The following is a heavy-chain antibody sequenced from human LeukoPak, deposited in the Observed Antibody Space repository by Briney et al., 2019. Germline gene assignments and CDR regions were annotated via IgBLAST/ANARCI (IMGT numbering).Heavy chain of an antibody. CDR1: GDSISSGDYY. J-gene: IGHJ4*02. CDR3: ARLVPSYDILTGYYLHYFDY. D-gene: IGHD3-9*01. CDR2: ISSSGST. V-gene: IGHV4-61*02. Sequence: SETLSLTCTVSGDSISSGDYYWSWIRQPAGKGLEWIGRISSSGSTNYNPSLKSRVTISVDTSKNQFSLKLSSVTAADTAVYYCARLVPSYDILTGYYLHYFDYWGQGTLVTVSS.